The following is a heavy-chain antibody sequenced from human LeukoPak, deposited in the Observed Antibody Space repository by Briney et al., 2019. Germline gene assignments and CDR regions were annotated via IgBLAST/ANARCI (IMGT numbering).Heavy chain of an antibody. CDR3: ARWWGFDP. CDR2: INHSGSA. CDR1: GGSITSSSYY. V-gene: IGHV4-39*07. D-gene: IGHD2-15*01. J-gene: IGHJ5*02. Sequence: SETLSLTCTVSGGSITSSSYYWGWIRQPPGKGLEWIGEINHSGSANYNPSLESRVTISVDTSKNQFSLKLSSVTAADTAVYYCARWWGFDPWGQGTLVTVSS.